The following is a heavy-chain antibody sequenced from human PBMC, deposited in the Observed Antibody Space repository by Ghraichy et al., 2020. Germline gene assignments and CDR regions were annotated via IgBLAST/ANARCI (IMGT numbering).Heavy chain of an antibody. CDR2: IYSDGSST. V-gene: IGHV3-74*01. CDR3: ARDSHWKMDV. Sequence: GGSLRLSCAASGFSFSSYWMHWVRQAPGKGLVWVSRIYSDGSSTIYADSVKGRFTISRDNAKNTLYLQMNSLRAEDTAVYYCARDSHWKMDVWGQGTTVTVSS. J-gene: IGHJ6*02. CDR1: GFSFSSYW. D-gene: IGHD1-1*01.